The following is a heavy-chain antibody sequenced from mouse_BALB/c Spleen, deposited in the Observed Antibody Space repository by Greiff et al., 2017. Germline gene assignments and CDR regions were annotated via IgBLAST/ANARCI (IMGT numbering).Heavy chain of an antibody. Sequence: DVKLVESGGGLVQPGGSRKLSCAASGFTFSSFGMHWVRQAPEKGLEWVAYISSGSSTIYYADTVKGRFTISRDNPKNTLFLQMTSLRSEDTAMYYCAVRREAYYYAMDYWGQGTSVTVSS. CDR3: AVRREAYYYAMDY. CDR2: ISSGSSTI. V-gene: IGHV5-17*02. J-gene: IGHJ4*01. D-gene: IGHD2-14*01. CDR1: GFTFSSFG.